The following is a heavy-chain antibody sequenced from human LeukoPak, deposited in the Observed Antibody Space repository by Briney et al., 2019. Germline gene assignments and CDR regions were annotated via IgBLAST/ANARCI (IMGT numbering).Heavy chain of an antibody. V-gene: IGHV4-39*07. CDR3: AGGYCGSAICSIDY. CDR1: GGSISSSSHF. D-gene: IGHD2-2*01. Sequence: SETLSLTCTVSGGSISSSSHFWGWIRQPPGKGLEWIGSIYYSGSTNYNPSYPSLESRVTISVDTSKNQFSLKLSSVTAADTAVYYCAGGYCGSAICSIDYWGQGTLVTVSS. CDR2: IYYSGST. J-gene: IGHJ4*02.